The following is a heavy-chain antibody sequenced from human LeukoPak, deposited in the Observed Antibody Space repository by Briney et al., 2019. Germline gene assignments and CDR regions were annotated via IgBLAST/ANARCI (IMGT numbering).Heavy chain of an antibody. D-gene: IGHD3-10*01. Sequence: SETLSLTCTVSGGSISSSSYYWGWIRQPPGKGLEWIGSIYYSGSTYYNPSLKSRVTISVDTSKNQFSLKLSSVTAADTAVYYCARGPFSDYYGSGSQTWFDPWGQGTLVTVPS. CDR3: ARGPFSDYYGSGSQTWFDP. CDR2: IYYSGST. J-gene: IGHJ5*02. CDR1: GGSISSSSYY. V-gene: IGHV4-39*07.